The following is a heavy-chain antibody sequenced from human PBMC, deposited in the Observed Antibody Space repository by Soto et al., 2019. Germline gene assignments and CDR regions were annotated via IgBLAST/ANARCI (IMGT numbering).Heavy chain of an antibody. D-gene: IGHD6-13*01. J-gene: IGHJ4*02. CDR1: GFTVSSYA. V-gene: IGHV3-23*01. CDR3: AIRMYSTSWYYLDY. Sequence: EMQLLESGGGLVQAGGSLRLSCAASGFTVSSYALNWVRQAPGKGLEWVSGISASTYYADSVKGRFTISRDTSKNTLYLQMNSLRAEDTAIYFCAIRMYSTSWYYLDYWGQGTLVTVA. CDR2: ISAST.